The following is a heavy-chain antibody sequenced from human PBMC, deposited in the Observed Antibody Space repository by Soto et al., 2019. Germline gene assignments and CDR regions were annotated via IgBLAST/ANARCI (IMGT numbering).Heavy chain of an antibody. CDR3: ARVRGYCSGGSCPYGMDV. J-gene: IGHJ6*02. Sequence: GGSLRLSCAASGFTFSSYWMHWVRQAPGKGLVWVSRINSDGSSTSYADSVKGRFTISRDNAKNTLYLQMNSLRAEDTAVYYCARVRGYCSGGSCPYGMDVWGQGTTVTVSS. CDR2: INSDGSST. V-gene: IGHV3-74*01. CDR1: GFTFSSYW. D-gene: IGHD2-15*01.